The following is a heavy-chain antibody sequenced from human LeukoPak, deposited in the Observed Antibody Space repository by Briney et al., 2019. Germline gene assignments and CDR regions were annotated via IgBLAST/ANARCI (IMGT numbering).Heavy chain of an antibody. J-gene: IGHJ5*02. CDR1: GFTFSRYW. CDR2: INSDGSST. D-gene: IGHD4-11*01. CDR3: AGGSEIYSWFDP. V-gene: IGHV3-74*01. Sequence: PGGSLRLSCAASGFTFSRYWMHWVRQAPGKGLVWVSRINSDGSSTSYADSVRGRITISRDNAKNTLYLQMSSLRAEDTAVYYCAGGSEIYSWFDPWGQGTLVTVPS.